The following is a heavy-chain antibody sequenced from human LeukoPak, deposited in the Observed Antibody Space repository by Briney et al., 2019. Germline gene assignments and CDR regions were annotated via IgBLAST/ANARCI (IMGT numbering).Heavy chain of an antibody. Sequence: GRSLRLSCAASGFTFSSYGMHWVRQAPGKGREWVAIIWYDGSNKYYADSVKGRFTISRDNSKNTLYLQMNSLRAEDTAVYYCARAESTWYSGLDYWGQGTMVTVSS. J-gene: IGHJ4*02. CDR1: GFTFSSYG. V-gene: IGHV3-33*01. D-gene: IGHD6-13*01. CDR3: ARAESTWYSGLDY. CDR2: IWYDGSNK.